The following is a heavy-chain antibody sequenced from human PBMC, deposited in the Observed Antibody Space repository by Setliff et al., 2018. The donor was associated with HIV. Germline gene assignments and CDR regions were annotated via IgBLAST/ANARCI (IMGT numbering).Heavy chain of an antibody. D-gene: IGHD3-16*01. CDR2: AYHSGRA. J-gene: IGHJ4*02. V-gene: IGHV4-38-2*01. CDR1: GYSISSGYS. CDR3: AHSLLGAPMIDY. Sequence: PSETLSLTCAVSGYSISSGYSWGWVRQPPGKGLEWIGNAYHSGRAFYNPSLESRVTMSIDSSKSLFSLRLDSVTAADSAFYFCAHSLLGAPMIDYWGQGMQVTVS.